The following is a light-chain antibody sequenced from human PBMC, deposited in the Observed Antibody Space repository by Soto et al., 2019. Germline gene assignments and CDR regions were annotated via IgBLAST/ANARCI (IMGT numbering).Light chain of an antibody. V-gene: IGLV2-8*01. CDR1: SSDVGGYNY. CDR3: SSYAGSSLIV. J-gene: IGLJ1*01. Sequence: QSALTQPPSASGSPGQSVTISCTGTSSDVGGYNYVSWYQQHPGKAPKLMIYEVSKRPSGVPDRFSGSKSGNTASLTVSGLQAEDEADYYCSSYAGSSLIVFGTGTKVTVL. CDR2: EVS.